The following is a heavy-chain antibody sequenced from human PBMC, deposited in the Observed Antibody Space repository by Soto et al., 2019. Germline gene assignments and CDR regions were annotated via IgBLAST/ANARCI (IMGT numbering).Heavy chain of an antibody. D-gene: IGHD3-9*01. CDR2: ISGSGGST. CDR3: AKSAVVLRYFDWLSQYYFDY. V-gene: IGHV3-23*01. J-gene: IGHJ4*02. Sequence: GGSLRLSCAASGFTFSSYAMSWVRQAPGKGLEWVSAISGSGGSTYYADSVKGRFTISRDNSKNTLYLQMNSLRAEDTAVYYCAKSAVVLRYFDWLSQYYFDYWGQGTLVTVSS. CDR1: GFTFSSYA.